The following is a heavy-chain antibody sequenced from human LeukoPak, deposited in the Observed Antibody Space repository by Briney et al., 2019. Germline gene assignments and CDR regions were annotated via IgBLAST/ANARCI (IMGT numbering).Heavy chain of an antibody. V-gene: IGHV4-59*01. CDR1: AGSISGNY. Sequence: PSETLSLTCTVSAGSISGNYWIWIRQPPGKGLEWIGYIYYSGSTNYNPSLKSRVTISVDTSKNQFSLKLSSVTAADTAVYYCASTQLNDFWSGYTSYYFDYWGQGTLVTVSS. D-gene: IGHD3-3*01. J-gene: IGHJ4*02. CDR3: ASTQLNDFWSGYTSYYFDY. CDR2: IYYSGST.